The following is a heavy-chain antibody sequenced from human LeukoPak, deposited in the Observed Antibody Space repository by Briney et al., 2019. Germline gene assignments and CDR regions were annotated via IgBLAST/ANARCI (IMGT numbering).Heavy chain of an antibody. CDR1: GFTFSSYA. V-gene: IGHV3-23*01. J-gene: IGHJ6*02. CDR2: ISGSGGST. Sequence: GGSLRLSCAASGFTFSSYAMHWVRQAPGKGLEWVSAISGSGGSTYYADSVKGRFTISRDNSKNTLYLQMNSLRAEDTAVYYCAPYYGSGSYYPQYYMDVWGQGTTVTVSS. D-gene: IGHD3-10*01. CDR3: APYYGSGSYYPQYYMDV.